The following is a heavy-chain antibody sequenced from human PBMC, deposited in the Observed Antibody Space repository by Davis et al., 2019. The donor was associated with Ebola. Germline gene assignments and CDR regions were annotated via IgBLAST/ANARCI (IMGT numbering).Heavy chain of an antibody. CDR2: INPSGGST. J-gene: IGHJ6*02. CDR3: ARERIIVLVPAAILGDHYYYYGMDV. V-gene: IGHV1-46*03. D-gene: IGHD2-2*02. Sequence: AASVKVSCKASGNTISTYTIDWVRQAPGQGLEWMGIINPSGGSTSYAQKFQGRVTMTRDTSTSTVYMELSSLRSEDTAVYYCARERIIVLVPAAILGDHYYYYGMDVWGQGTTVTVSS. CDR1: GNTISTYT.